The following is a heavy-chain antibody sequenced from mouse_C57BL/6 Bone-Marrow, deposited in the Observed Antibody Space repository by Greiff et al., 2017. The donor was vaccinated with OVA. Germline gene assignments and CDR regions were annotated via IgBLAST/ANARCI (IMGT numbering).Heavy chain of an antibody. V-gene: IGHV1-75*01. CDR1: GYTFTDYY. CDR3: ARGDYYGSSLYAMDY. CDR2: IFPGSGST. D-gene: IGHD1-1*01. Sequence: QVQLQQSGPELVKPGASVKISCKASGYTFTDYYINWVKQRPGQGLEWIGWIFPGSGSTYYNEKFKGKATLTVDKSSSTAYMLLSSLTSEDSAVYFFARGDYYGSSLYAMDYWGQGTSVTVSS. J-gene: IGHJ4*01.